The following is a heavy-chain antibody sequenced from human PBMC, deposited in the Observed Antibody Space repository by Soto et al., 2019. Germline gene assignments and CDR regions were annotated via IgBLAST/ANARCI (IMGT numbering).Heavy chain of an antibody. CDR1: GGSISSGGYF. Sequence: QVQLQESGPGLVKPSQTLSLTCTVSGGSISSGGYFWSWIRQHPGKGLDWIGYIYYSGDTYYNPSLEIRLTISVDTSKNQFSLKLSSVTAADTAGYYCARGVDFGGNSYFDYWGQGTLVTVSS. J-gene: IGHJ4*02. V-gene: IGHV4-31*03. CDR3: ARGVDFGGNSYFDY. D-gene: IGHD4-17*01. CDR2: IYYSGDT.